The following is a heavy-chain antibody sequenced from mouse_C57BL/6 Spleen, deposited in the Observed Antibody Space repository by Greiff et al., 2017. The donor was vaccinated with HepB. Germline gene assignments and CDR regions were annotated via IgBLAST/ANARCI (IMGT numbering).Heavy chain of an antibody. CDR1: GYSFTDYN. J-gene: IGHJ4*01. V-gene: IGHV1-39*01. D-gene: IGHD1-1*01. Sequence: VQLKESGPELVKPGASVKISCKASGYSFTDYNMNWVKQSNGKSLEWIGVINPNYGTTSYNQKFKGKATLTVDQSSSTAYMQLNSLTSEDSAVYYCASGSYGSSYDYAMDYWGQGTSVTVSS. CDR2: INPNYGTT. CDR3: ASGSYGSSYDYAMDY.